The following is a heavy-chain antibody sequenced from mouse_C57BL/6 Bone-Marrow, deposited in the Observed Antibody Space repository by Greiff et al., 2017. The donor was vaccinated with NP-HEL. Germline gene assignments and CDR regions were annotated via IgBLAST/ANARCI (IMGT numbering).Heavy chain of an antibody. Sequence: LVESGGGLVKPGGSLKLSCAASGFTFSSYAMSWVRQTPEKRLEWVATISDGGSYTFYPDNVKGRFTISRDNAKNNLYLQMSHLKSEDTAMYYCARDTTVVESFAYWGQGTLVTVSA. J-gene: IGHJ3*01. CDR2: ISDGGSYT. V-gene: IGHV5-4*01. CDR1: GFTFSSYA. D-gene: IGHD1-1*01. CDR3: ARDTTVVESFAY.